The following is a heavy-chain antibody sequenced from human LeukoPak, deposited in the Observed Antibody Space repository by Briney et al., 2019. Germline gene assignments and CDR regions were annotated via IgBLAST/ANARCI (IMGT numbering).Heavy chain of an antibody. CDR3: ARDFAGYCTNGVCSTLNWFDP. CDR1: GGSISSYY. D-gene: IGHD2-8*01. CDR2: IYNSGST. V-gene: IGHV4-59*12. Sequence: SETLSLTCTVSGGSISSYYWSWIRQPPGKGLEWIGYIYNSGSTNYNPSLKSRVTISVDTSKNQFSLKLSSVTAADTAVYYCARDFAGYCTNGVCSTLNWFDPWGQGTLVTVSS. J-gene: IGHJ5*02.